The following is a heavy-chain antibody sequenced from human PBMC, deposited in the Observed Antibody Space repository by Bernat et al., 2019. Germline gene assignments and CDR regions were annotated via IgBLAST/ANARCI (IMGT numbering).Heavy chain of an antibody. V-gene: IGHV4-4*02. CDR2: IYHSGSP. J-gene: IGHJ4*02. CDR3: ARLSRRQLFFDY. D-gene: IGHD1-1*01. Sequence: QVQLQESGPGLVKPSGTLSLTCAVSGGSISSSNWWSWVRQPPGKGLEWIGEIYHSGSPNYNPSLKGRVTISVDTSKNQFSLKRTSVTAADTAVSYCARLSRRQLFFDYWGQGTLVTVSS. CDR1: GGSISSSNW.